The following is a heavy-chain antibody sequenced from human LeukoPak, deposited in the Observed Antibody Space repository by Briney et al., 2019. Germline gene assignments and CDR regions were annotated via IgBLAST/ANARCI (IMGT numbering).Heavy chain of an antibody. J-gene: IGHJ4*02. V-gene: IGHV3-30*02. D-gene: IGHD5-12*01. Sequence: GGSLRLSCAASGFTFSSYGMHWVRQAPGKGVEWVAFIRYDGSNKYYADSVKGRFTISRDNSKNTLYLQMNSLRAEDTAVYYCAKEWATPGLDYFDYWGQGTLVTVSS. CDR3: AKEWATPGLDYFDY. CDR2: IRYDGSNK. CDR1: GFTFSSYG.